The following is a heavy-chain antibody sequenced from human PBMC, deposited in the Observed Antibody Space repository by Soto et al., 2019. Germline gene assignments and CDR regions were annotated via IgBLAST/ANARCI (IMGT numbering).Heavy chain of an antibody. V-gene: IGHV3-53*01. CDR1: GFTVSSNY. CDR3: ARSGVAGIPYYYYYGMDV. J-gene: IGHJ6*02. D-gene: IGHD6-19*01. CDR2: IYSGGST. Sequence: EVQLVESGGGLIQPGGSLRLSCAASGFTVSSNYMSWVRQAPGKGLEWDSVIYSGGSTYYADSVKGRFTISRDNSKNTLYLQMNSLRAEDTAVYYCARSGVAGIPYYYYYGMDVWGQGTTVTVSS.